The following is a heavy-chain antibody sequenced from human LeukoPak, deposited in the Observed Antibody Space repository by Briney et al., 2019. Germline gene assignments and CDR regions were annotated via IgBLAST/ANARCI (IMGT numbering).Heavy chain of an antibody. CDR1: GFTFKTFG. D-gene: IGHD2-21*02. Sequence: GGSLRLSCAASGFTFKTFGMHWVRQAPGKGLEWVSLIPSDEITKFYADSVKGRFTISRDNSKNTLYLQMNSLRAEDTAVYYCARGSNIVVVTAILNYWGQGTLVTVSS. CDR2: IPSDEITK. J-gene: IGHJ4*02. CDR3: ARGSNIVVVTAILNY. V-gene: IGHV3-30*02.